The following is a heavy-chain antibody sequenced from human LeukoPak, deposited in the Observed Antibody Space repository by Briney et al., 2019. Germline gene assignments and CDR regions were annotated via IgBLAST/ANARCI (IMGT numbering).Heavy chain of an antibody. CDR2: IYYSGST. V-gene: IGHV4-59*01. Sequence: PSETLSLTCTVSGGSISGYYWSWIRQPPGKGLEWIGYIYYSGSTNYNPSLKSRVTISVDTSKNQFSLKLSSVTAADTAVYYCARDRVTMVRGLPKWGQGTLVTVSS. D-gene: IGHD3-10*01. CDR3: ARDRVTMVRGLPK. CDR1: GGSISGYY. J-gene: IGHJ4*02.